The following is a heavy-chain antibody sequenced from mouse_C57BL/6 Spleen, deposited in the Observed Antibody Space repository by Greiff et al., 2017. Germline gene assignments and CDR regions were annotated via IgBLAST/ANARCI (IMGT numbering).Heavy chain of an antibody. CDR3: AKHYYYGSGYDYYAMDY. V-gene: IGHV2-9*01. D-gene: IGHD1-1*01. CDR2: IWGGGST. CDR1: GFSLTSYG. Sequence: VMLVESGPGLVAPSQSLSITCTVSGFSLTSYGVNWVRQPPGKGLEWLGVIWGGGSTNYNSAIMSRLSISKDNSKSPVFLKMNSLQTDDTAMYYCAKHYYYGSGYDYYAMDYWGQGTSVTVSS. J-gene: IGHJ4*01.